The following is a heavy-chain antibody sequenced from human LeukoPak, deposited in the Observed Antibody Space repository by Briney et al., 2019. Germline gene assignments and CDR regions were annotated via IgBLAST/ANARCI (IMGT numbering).Heavy chain of an antibody. CDR2: ISSSGSTI. Sequence: GGSLRLSCAASGFTFSDYYMSWIRQAPGKGLEWVSYISSSGSTIYYADSVKGRFTISRDNAKNSLYLQMNSLRAEDTAVYYCAKRLPYSSSWYYFDYWGQGTLVTVSS. D-gene: IGHD6-13*01. V-gene: IGHV3-11*04. CDR1: GFTFSDYY. J-gene: IGHJ4*02. CDR3: AKRLPYSSSWYYFDY.